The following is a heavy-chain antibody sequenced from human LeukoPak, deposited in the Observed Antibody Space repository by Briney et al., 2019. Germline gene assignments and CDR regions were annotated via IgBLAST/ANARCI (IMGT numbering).Heavy chain of an antibody. Sequence: SETLSLTCTVSGDSISTTANYWGWIRQPPGKGLEYIASLHFSGMTYHNPSLKSRIALSLDASKGQFSLSLTSVTAADTAVYYCARTTHPTSRNWPYFDYWGHGTLVTVSS. V-gene: IGHV4-39*01. CDR1: GDSISTTANY. J-gene: IGHJ4*01. CDR2: LHFSGMT. D-gene: IGHD2-15*01. CDR3: ARTTHPTSRNWPYFDY.